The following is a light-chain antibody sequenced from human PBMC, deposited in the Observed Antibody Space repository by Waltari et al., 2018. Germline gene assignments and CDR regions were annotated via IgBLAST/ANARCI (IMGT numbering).Light chain of an antibody. CDR2: DIT. V-gene: IGLV2-23*02. Sequence: QSALTQPASVSGSPGQSITISCTGTTSDIGSYNYVSWYQLHPGKVPKLIIDDITKRPSGVSQRFSGSKSGNTASLTISGLQAEDEADYYCCSYADSRGVFGGGTTLTVL. CDR1: TSDIGSYNY. CDR3: CSYADSRGV. J-gene: IGLJ2*01.